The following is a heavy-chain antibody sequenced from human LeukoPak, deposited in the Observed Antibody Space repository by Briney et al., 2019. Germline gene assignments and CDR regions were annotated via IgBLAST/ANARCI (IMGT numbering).Heavy chain of an antibody. D-gene: IGHD2-2*01. CDR2: IIPIFGTA. CDR3: ARDGVVPAAEENYYYYMDV. Sequence: GASVKVSCKASGGTFSRYAISWVRQAPGQGLEWMGGIIPIFGTANYAQKFQGRVTITTDESTSTAYMELSSLRSEDTAVYYCARDGVVPAAEENYYYYMDVWGKGTTVTVSS. J-gene: IGHJ6*03. V-gene: IGHV1-69*05. CDR1: GGTFSRYA.